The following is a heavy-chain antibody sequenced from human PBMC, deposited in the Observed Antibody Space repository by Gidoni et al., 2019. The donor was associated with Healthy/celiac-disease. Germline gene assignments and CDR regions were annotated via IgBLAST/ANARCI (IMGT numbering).Heavy chain of an antibody. Sequence: EVQLLASGGGLVQPGGSLRLSCSASGFPFISYAMCWVRQAPGKGLEWVSAISGSGGSTYYAASVKGRFTISRDNSKNTLYLQMNSLRAEDTAVYYCAKEGGARYWGQGTLVTVSS. CDR1: GFPFISYA. V-gene: IGHV3-23*01. D-gene: IGHD3-16*01. CDR3: AKEGGARY. CDR2: ISGSGGST. J-gene: IGHJ4*02.